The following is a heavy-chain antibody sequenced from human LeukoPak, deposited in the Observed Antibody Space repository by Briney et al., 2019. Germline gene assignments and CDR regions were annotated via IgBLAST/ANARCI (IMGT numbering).Heavy chain of an antibody. CDR1: GFTFDDYA. CDR3: AREPTRVEGLKIWFGESLDY. CDR2: LSWNSDSI. J-gene: IGHJ4*02. Sequence: GGSLRLSCAASGFTFDDYALHWVRQAPGKGLEWVSGLSWNSDSIGYADSVKGRFTISRDNAKNSLFLQMNSLRAEDTAVYYCAREPTRVEGLKIWFGESLDYWGQGTLVTVSS. V-gene: IGHV3-9*01. D-gene: IGHD3-10*01.